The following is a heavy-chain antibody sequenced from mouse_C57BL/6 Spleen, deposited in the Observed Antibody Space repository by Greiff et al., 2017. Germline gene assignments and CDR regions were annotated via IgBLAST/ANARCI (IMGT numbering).Heavy chain of an antibody. CDR2: ISNVAYSI. V-gene: IGHV5-15*01. D-gene: IGHD2-4*01. Sequence: EVKVVESGGGLVQPGGSLKLSCAASGFTFSDYGMAWVRQAPRKGPEWVAFISNVAYSIYYADTVKGRFTISRENAKNTLYLEMSSLRSEDTAMYYCARQRAMDYDYAMDYWGQGTSVTVSS. J-gene: IGHJ4*01. CDR1: GFTFSDYG. CDR3: ARQRAMDYDYAMDY.